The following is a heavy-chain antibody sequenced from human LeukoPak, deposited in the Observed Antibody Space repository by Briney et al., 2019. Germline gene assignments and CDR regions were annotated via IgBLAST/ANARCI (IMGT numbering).Heavy chain of an antibody. CDR3: AREIVVVPAAMGFDP. J-gene: IGHJ5*02. CDR1: GYTFTTYY. D-gene: IGHD2-2*01. CDR2: INPSGGST. Sequence: ASVKVSCKASGYTFTTYYIHWVRQAPGQGLEWMGVINPSGGSTSFGQKFQARLTMTRDTSTSTVYMELSGLRSEDTAVYYCAREIVVVPAAMGFDPWGQGTLVTVSS. V-gene: IGHV1-46*01.